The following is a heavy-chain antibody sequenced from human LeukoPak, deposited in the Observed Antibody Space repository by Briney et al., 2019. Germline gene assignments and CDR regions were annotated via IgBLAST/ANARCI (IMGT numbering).Heavy chain of an antibody. CDR3: ARVEDYDILTGFDY. CDR1: GFTFSSYW. J-gene: IGHJ4*02. D-gene: IGHD3-9*01. Sequence: GGSLRLSCAASGFTFSSYWMSWVRQAPGKGLEWVANIKQDGREKYSVDSVKGRFTISRDNAKNSLYLRMNSLRAEDTAVYYCARVEDYDILTGFDYWGQGTLVTVSS. V-gene: IGHV3-7*01. CDR2: IKQDGREK.